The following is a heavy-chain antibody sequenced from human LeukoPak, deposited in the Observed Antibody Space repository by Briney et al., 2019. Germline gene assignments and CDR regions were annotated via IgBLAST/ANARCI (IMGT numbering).Heavy chain of an antibody. J-gene: IGHJ4*02. CDR1: GFTFSSYA. V-gene: IGHV3-23*01. CDR2: ISGSGGST. CDR3: AKDGILSWDYFDY. D-gene: IGHD1-1*01. Sequence: PGRSLRLSCAASGFTFSSYAMSWVRQAPGKGLEWVSAISGSGGSTYYADSVKGRFTISRDNSKNTLYLQMNSLRAEDTAVYYCAKDGILSWDYFDYWGQGTLVTVSS.